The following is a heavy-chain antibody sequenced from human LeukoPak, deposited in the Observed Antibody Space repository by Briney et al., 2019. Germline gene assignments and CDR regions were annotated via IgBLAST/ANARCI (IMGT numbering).Heavy chain of an antibody. CDR1: GGSISSGSYY. Sequence: PSQTLSLTCTVSGGSISSGSYYWSWIRQPAGKGLEWIGRIYTSGSTNYNPSLKSRVTISVDTSKNQFSLKLSSVTAADTAVYYCAMSPYYYYMDVWGKGPRSPSP. V-gene: IGHV4-61*02. CDR3: AMSPYYYYMDV. J-gene: IGHJ6*03. CDR2: IYTSGST.